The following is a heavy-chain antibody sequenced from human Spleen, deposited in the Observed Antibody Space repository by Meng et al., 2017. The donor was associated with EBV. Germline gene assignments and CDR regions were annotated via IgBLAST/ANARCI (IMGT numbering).Heavy chain of an antibody. CDR2: IHHSGGT. CDR1: RGFITSGDW. CDR3: ARAGYHRPASEY. J-gene: IGHJ4*02. V-gene: IGHV4-4*02. D-gene: IGHD2-15*01. Sequence: QGQLRESGPGLVRPSGTLALTWAVSRGFITSGDWWSWVRQSPGKGLEWIGEIHHSGGTSYNPSLKSRVTISLDMSKDQFSLRLSSVTAADTAVYYCARAGYHRPASEYWGQGTLVTVSS.